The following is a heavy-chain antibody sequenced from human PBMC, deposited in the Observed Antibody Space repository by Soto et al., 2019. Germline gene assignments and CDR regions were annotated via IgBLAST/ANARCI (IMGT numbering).Heavy chain of an antibody. CDR3: ARGSKGSSWFSASYHFDS. V-gene: IGHV3-11*01. Sequence: QVQLVESGGGLVTPGGSPRLSCAASAFTFSDYYMTWIRQAPGKGLEWVSYITSRGTTVYYADSVKGRFTISRDNTKNSLYLQMNSLRAEDTAVYYCARGSKGSSWFSASYHFDSWGQGTLVTVSS. CDR1: AFTFSDYY. J-gene: IGHJ4*02. CDR2: ITSRGTTV. D-gene: IGHD6-13*01.